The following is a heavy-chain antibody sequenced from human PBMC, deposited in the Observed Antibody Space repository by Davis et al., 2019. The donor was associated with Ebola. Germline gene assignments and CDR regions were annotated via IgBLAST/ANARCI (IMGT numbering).Heavy chain of an antibody. J-gene: IGHJ5*02. Sequence: GESLKISCKGSDNTFTNYWIGWVRQMPGKGLEWMGIIYPGGSDTRYSPSFLGQVIFSADKSTNTAYLQWSSLKASDTAMYYCARSIVGGKSGRWFDPWGQGTLVTVSS. CDR3: ARSIVGGKSGRWFDP. CDR1: DNTFTNYW. D-gene: IGHD4-23*01. V-gene: IGHV5-51*01. CDR2: IYPGGSDT.